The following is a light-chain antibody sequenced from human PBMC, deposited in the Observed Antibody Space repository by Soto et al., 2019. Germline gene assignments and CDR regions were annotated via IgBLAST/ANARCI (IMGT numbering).Light chain of an antibody. Sequence: EIGLTQSPATLSASSGEGITLSCGASQSVKNHLAWYQHKPGQAPRLLFYDASIRATGIPARFSAGGSGTEFTLVISSLQSEDAAVYYCQEYKDSPPGTFGRGTKVDIK. CDR3: QEYKDSPPGT. CDR2: DAS. CDR1: QSVKNH. J-gene: IGKJ1*01. V-gene: IGKV3D-15*01.